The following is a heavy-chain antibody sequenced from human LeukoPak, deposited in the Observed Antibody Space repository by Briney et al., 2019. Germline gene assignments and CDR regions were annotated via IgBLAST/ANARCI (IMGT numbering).Heavy chain of an antibody. J-gene: IGHJ6*03. D-gene: IGHD2-15*01. CDR3: AKAASAGYCSGGSCYYYYYMDV. CDR2: IRYDGSNK. Sequence: PGGSLRLSCAASGFTFSSYGMRWVRQAPGKGLEWVAFIRYDGSNKYYADSVKGRFTISRDNSKNTLYLQMNSLRAEDTAVYYCAKAASAGYCSGGSCYYYYYMDVWGKGTTVTVSS. V-gene: IGHV3-30*02. CDR1: GFTFSSYG.